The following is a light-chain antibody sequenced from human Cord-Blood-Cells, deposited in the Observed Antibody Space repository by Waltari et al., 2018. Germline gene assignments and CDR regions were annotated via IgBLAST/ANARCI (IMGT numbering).Light chain of an antibody. J-gene: IGKJ3*01. CDR3: QKYNSASFT. Sequence: IHMTRSPSSMSTSVADRVTKTCRASQGISNYLAWYQQKPGKVPKLLTYAASTLQSGVPSRFSGSGSGTDFTLTISSLQPEDVATYYCQKYNSASFTFGPGTKVDIK. CDR2: AAS. V-gene: IGKV1-27*01. CDR1: QGISNY.